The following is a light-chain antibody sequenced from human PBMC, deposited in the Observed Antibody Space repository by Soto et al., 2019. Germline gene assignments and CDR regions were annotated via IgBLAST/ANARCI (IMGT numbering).Light chain of an antibody. J-gene: IGLJ1*01. V-gene: IGLV2-14*01. CDR2: EVS. CDR3: CSYTTSSTYV. Sequence: QSVLTRPASVSGSPGQSITISCTGTSSDVGGYNYVSWYQQHPGKAPKLMIYEVSYRPSGVSNRFSGSKSGNTASLTISGLQAEDEADYYCCSYTTSSTYVFGTGTKVTVL. CDR1: SSDVGGYNY.